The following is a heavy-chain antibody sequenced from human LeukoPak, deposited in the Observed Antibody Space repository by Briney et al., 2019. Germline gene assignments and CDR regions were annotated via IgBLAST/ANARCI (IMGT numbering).Heavy chain of an antibody. CDR3: ARVHTAGGYSGTDY. CDR2: ISSSSSTI. J-gene: IGHJ4*02. D-gene: IGHD1-26*01. V-gene: IGHV3-48*04. CDR1: GFTFSSYS. Sequence: GGSLRLSCAASGFTFSSYSMNWVRQAPGKGLEWVSYISSSSSTIYYADSVKGRFTISRDNAKNCLYLQMNSLRAEDTALYHCARVHTAGGYSGTDYWGQGTLVTVSS.